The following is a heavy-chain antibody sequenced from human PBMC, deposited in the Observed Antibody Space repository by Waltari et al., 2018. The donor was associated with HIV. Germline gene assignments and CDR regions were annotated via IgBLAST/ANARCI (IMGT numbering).Heavy chain of an antibody. CDR3: ARALWFGQFDAFDI. V-gene: IGHV6-1*01. CDR1: GDSVSSNSGA. J-gene: IGHJ3*02. CDR2: TYYRSKWYN. D-gene: IGHD3-10*01. Sequence: QVQLQQSGPGLVKPSQTLSLTCAISGDSVSSNSGAWNWPRPSPSRGLEWLGRTYYRSKWYNDYAVSVKSRITINPDTSKNQFSLQMNSVTPEDTAVYYCARALWFGQFDAFDIWGQGTMVTVSS.